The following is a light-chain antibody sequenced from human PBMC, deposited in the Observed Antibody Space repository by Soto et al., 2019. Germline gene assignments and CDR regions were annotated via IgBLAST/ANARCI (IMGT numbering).Light chain of an antibody. CDR2: GVS. CDR3: QQYAPSSAIT. J-gene: IGKJ5*01. Sequence: ETVLTQSPGTLSLSPGDRVTLSCRASQSVSSNYFVWYQQKPGPAPRLLISGVSTRATGIPDMFSGSGSGATVTLPISRREPEDVAVYYCQQYAPSSAITFGQGTRVEIK. V-gene: IGKV3-20*01. CDR1: QSVSSNY.